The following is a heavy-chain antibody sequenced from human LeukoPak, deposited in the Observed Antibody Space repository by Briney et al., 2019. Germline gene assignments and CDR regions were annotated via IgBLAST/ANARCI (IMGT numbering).Heavy chain of an antibody. Sequence: PGGSLRLSCAASGFTFSSYSMSWVRQAPWKGLEWVSAISGSGGSTYYADSVKGRFTISRDNSKNTLYLQMNSLRAEDTAVYYCAKHYDILTGYPDYWGQGTLVTVSS. CDR3: AKHYDILTGYPDY. CDR1: GFTFSSYS. V-gene: IGHV3-23*01. J-gene: IGHJ4*02. CDR2: ISGSGGST. D-gene: IGHD3-9*01.